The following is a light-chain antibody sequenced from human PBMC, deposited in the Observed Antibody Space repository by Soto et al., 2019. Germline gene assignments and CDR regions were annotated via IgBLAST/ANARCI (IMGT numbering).Light chain of an antibody. V-gene: IGKV3-15*01. Sequence: IVLTPSPVTLSLSTGERATLSCRASQSVSSNLAWYQHKPGQAPRLLIYGASTRATGIPARFSGSGSGTEFTLTISSLQSEDFAVYYCQQYNNWPRTFGQGTKVDIK. CDR1: QSVSSN. CDR3: QQYNNWPRT. J-gene: IGKJ1*01. CDR2: GAS.